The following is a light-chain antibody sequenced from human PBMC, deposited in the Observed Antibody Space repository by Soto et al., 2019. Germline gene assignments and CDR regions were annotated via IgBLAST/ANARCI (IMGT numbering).Light chain of an antibody. J-gene: IGKJ5*01. Sequence: IVLTQSPGTLSLSPGERATLSCRASQSVSSSYLAWYQQKPGQAPRLLIYGASSRPTGIPDRFSGSGSGTDFPLTISRLEPEDFAVYYCQQYGSSSTFGQGTRLEIK. CDR3: QQYGSSST. CDR1: QSVSSSY. CDR2: GAS. V-gene: IGKV3-20*01.